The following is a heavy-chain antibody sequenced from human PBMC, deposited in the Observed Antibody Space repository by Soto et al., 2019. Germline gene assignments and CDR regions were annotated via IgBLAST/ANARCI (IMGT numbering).Heavy chain of an antibody. J-gene: IGHJ6*02. V-gene: IGHV4-4*02. CDR2: IHRTGST. CDR3: ARVSNYYDSSGYPGYYYYGMDV. D-gene: IGHD3-22*01. CDR1: GGSVGSDNW. Sequence: SETLSLTCAVSGGSVGSDNWWNWVRQTPGKGLEWIGEIHRTGSTHYNPSLKSRVTISVDRSKNQFSLKLSSVTAADTAVYYCARVSNYYDSSGYPGYYYYGMDVWGQGTSVTVSS.